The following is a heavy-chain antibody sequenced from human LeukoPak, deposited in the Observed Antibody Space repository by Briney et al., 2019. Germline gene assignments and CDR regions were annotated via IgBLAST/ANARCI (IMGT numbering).Heavy chain of an antibody. Sequence: ASVKVSCKASGYTFTEYGISWVRQAPGQGLEWVGWISAYDGNTEYAQMVQGRVTMTTDTSTSTAYMELRSLRSDDTAVYYCARDKVIASAGTPNWFDPWGQGTLVTVSS. CDR2: ISAYDGNT. CDR3: ARDKVIASAGTPNWFDP. J-gene: IGHJ5*02. CDR1: GYTFTEYG. V-gene: IGHV1-18*01. D-gene: IGHD6-13*01.